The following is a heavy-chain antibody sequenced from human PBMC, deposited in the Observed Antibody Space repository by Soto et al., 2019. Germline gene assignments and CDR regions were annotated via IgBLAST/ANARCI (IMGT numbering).Heavy chain of an antibody. CDR2: IYYSGST. V-gene: IGHV4-39*01. CDR3: ARLETSSILHEYGDYDTIVGAYYFDY. Sequence: QLLESGPGLVKPSETLSLTCTVSGGSISSSSYYWGWIRQPPGTGLEWIGSIYYSGSTYYNPSLKSRVTISVDTSKNQFSLNLGSVTAADTAVDYCARLETSSILHEYGDYDTIVGAYYFDYWGQGTLVTVSS. J-gene: IGHJ4*02. CDR1: GGSISSSSYY. D-gene: IGHD4-17*01.